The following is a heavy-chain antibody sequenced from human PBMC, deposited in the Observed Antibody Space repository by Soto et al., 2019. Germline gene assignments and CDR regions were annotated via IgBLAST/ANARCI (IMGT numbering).Heavy chain of an antibody. V-gene: IGHV3-23*01. Sequence: EVQLLESGGGLVQPGGSLRLSCAASGFTFSSYAMSWVRQAPGKGLEWVSAISGSGGSTYYADSVKGRFTISRDNSKNTLYLQKNSLRAEDTAVYYCAKDTKATPKHQSLKKFDPWGQGTLVTVSS. CDR3: AKDTKATPKHQSLKKFDP. D-gene: IGHD3-3*01. J-gene: IGHJ5*02. CDR1: GFTFSSYA. CDR2: ISGSGGST.